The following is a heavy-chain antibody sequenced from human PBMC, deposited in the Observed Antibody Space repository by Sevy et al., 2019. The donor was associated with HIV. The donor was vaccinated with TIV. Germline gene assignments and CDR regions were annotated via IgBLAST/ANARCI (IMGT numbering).Heavy chain of an antibody. V-gene: IGHV1-69*13. D-gene: IGHD6-6*01. CDR3: ARIVIAARFDVYYGMDV. Sequence: ASVKVSCKASGGTFSSYAISWVRQAPGQGLEWMGGIIPIFGTANYAQKFQGRVTITADESTSTAYMELSSLRSEDTAAYYCARIVIAARFDVYYGMDVWGQGTTVTVSS. J-gene: IGHJ6*02. CDR1: GGTFSSYA. CDR2: IIPIFGTA.